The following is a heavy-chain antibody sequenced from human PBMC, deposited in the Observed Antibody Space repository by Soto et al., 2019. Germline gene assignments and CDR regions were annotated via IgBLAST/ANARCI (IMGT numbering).Heavy chain of an antibody. CDR1: GFTFSSYS. D-gene: IGHD3-3*01. V-gene: IGHV3-48*01. J-gene: IGHJ3*02. CDR3: ARSGSFWSGYYQDAFDI. CDR2: ISSSSSTI. Sequence: GGSLRLSCAASGFTFSSYSMNWVRQAPGKGLEWVSYISSSSSTIYYADSVKGRFTISRDNAKNSLYLQMNSLRAEDTAVYYCARSGSFWSGYYQDAFDIWGQGTVVTVSS.